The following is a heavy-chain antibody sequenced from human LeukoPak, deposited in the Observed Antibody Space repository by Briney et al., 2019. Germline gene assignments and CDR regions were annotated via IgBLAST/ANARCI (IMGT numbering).Heavy chain of an antibody. CDR3: ATYQLWYYGMDV. Sequence: SQTLSLTCTVSGCSISSGGYYWSWIRQHPGKGLEWIGYIYYSGSTYYNPSLKSLVTISVDTSKNQFSLKLSSVTAADTAVYYCATYQLWYYGMDVWGQGTTVTVSS. CDR1: GCSISSGGYY. V-gene: IGHV4-31*01. CDR2: IYYSGST. J-gene: IGHJ6*02. D-gene: IGHD3-16*01.